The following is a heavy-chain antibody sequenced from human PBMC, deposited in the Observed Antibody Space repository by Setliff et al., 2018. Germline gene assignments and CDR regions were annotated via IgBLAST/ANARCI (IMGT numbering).Heavy chain of an antibody. Sequence: ASVKVSCKASGYTFTSYYMHWVRQAPGQGLEWMGTINTGGGSASIVDQFQGRVTMTRDTSTTTIYLEVNSLRSDDTAVYYCARGGVSAAGKKGVFEHWGQGTLVTVSS. CDR1: GYTFTSYY. CDR2: INTGGGSA. V-gene: IGHV1-46*01. D-gene: IGHD6-13*01. CDR3: ARGGVSAAGKKGVFEH. J-gene: IGHJ4*02.